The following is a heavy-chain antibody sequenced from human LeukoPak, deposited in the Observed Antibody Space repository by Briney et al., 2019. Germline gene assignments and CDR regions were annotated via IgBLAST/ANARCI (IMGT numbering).Heavy chain of an antibody. CDR1: GYTFTSYD. CDR3: VKVSYYYDSSGYYVMYYFDY. Sequence: ASVKVSCKVSGYTFTSYDINWVRQATGQGLEWMGWMNPNSGNTGYAQKFQGRVTITRNTSISTAYMELSSPRSEDTAVYYCVKVSYYYDSSGYYVMYYFDYWGQGTLVTVSS. V-gene: IGHV1-8*03. J-gene: IGHJ4*02. CDR2: MNPNSGNT. D-gene: IGHD3-22*01.